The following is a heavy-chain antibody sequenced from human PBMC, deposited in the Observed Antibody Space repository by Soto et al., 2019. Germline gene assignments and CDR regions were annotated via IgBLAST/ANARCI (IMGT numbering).Heavy chain of an antibody. Sequence: QPPGKGLEWIGSIYYSGSTYYNPSLKSRVTISVDTSKNQFSLKLSSVTAADTAVYYCARQLVRGVIIHYYYYGMDVWGQGTTVTVSS. D-gene: IGHD3-10*01. CDR3: ARQLVRGVIIHYYYYGMDV. CDR2: IYYSGST. J-gene: IGHJ6*02. V-gene: IGHV4-39*01.